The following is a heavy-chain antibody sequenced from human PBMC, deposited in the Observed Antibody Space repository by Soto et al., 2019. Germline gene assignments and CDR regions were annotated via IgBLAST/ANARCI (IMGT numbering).Heavy chain of an antibody. D-gene: IGHD6-13*01. CDR3: AREGQLAPAFDY. CDR2: INAGNGNT. CDR1: GYTFTSYA. Sequence: ASVKVSCKASGYTFTSYAMHWVRQAPGQRLEWMGWINAGNGNTKYSQKFQGRVTITRDTSASTAYMELSSLRSGDTAVYYCAREGQLAPAFDYWGQGTLGTVSS. V-gene: IGHV1-3*01. J-gene: IGHJ4*02.